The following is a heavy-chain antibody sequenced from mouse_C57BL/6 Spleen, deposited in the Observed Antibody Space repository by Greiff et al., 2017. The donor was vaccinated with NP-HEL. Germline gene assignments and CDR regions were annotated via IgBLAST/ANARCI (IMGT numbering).Heavy chain of an antibody. CDR1: GFTFSDYG. Sequence: EVKLMESGGGLVKPGGSLKLSCAASGFTFSDYGMHWVRQAPEKGLEWVAYISSGSSTIYYADTVKGRFTISRDNAKNTLFLQMTSLRSEDTAMYYCARGSSGLFDYWGQGTTLTVSS. D-gene: IGHD3-2*02. J-gene: IGHJ2*01. CDR2: ISSGSSTI. V-gene: IGHV5-17*01. CDR3: ARGSSGLFDY.